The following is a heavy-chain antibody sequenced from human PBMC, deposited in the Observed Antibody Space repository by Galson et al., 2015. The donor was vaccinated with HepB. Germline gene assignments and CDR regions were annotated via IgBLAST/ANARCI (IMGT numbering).Heavy chain of an antibody. D-gene: IGHD2-15*01. CDR2: TYYRSKWYC. CDR1: GDSVSSKSAA. J-gene: IGHJ3*02. Sequence: CAISGDSVSSKSAAWNWIRQSPSRGLEWLGRTYYRSKWYCDYAVSVKSRITINPDTSKNQFSLQLNSVTPEDTAVYYCARVVAAFGRDDAFDIWGQGTMVTISS. V-gene: IGHV6-1*01. CDR3: ARVVAAFGRDDAFDI.